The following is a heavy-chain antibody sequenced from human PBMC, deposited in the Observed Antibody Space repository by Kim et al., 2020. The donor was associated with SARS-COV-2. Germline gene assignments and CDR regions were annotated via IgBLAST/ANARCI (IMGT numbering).Heavy chain of an antibody. V-gene: IGHV1-3*04. CDR1: GYTFSSYA. CDR2: INTGNGQT. D-gene: IGHD3-3*01. Sequence: ASVKVSCKTSGYTFSSYAIHWVRQAPGQRPEWMGWINTGNGQTKYSRNFQGRVTITRDISATTVYMELHSLTSEDTAVYYCARRASVFGVVGHFDSWGQGTLVTVSS. J-gene: IGHJ5*01. CDR3: ARRASVFGVVGHFDS.